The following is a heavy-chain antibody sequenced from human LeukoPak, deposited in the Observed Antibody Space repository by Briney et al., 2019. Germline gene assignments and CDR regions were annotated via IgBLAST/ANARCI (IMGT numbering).Heavy chain of an antibody. CDR1: GFTFTTYS. V-gene: IGHV3-21*01. D-gene: IGHD4-17*01. J-gene: IGHJ4*02. Sequence: GGSLRLSCEASGFTFTTYSMLWVRQAPGKRLEGVSIISSGSSAIFSADALKGRFTISRDDAKNLLYLDMNSLRAEDTAVYYCARGHTAVTRHFDFWGQGTLVTVSS. CDR2: ISSGSSAI. CDR3: ARGHTAVTRHFDF.